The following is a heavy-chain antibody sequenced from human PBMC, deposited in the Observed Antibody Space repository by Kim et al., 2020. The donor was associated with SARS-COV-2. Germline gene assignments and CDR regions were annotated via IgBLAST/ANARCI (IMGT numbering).Heavy chain of an antibody. CDR3: ARKTEVYRRGFDP. CDR2: IYYSGST. V-gene: IGHV4-59*08. Sequence: SETLSLTCTVSGGSISSYYWSWIRQPPGKGLEWIGYIYYSGSTNYNPSLKSRVTISLDTSKNQFSLKLSSVTAADTAVYYCARKTEVYRRGFDPWGQGTLVTVSS. J-gene: IGHJ5*02. D-gene: IGHD1-1*01. CDR1: GGSISSYY.